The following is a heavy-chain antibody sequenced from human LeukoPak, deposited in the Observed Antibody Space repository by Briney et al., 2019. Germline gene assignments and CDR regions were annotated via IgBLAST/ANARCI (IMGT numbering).Heavy chain of an antibody. V-gene: IGHV3-48*02. J-gene: IGHJ4*02. CDR1: GFTFSSYT. CDR3: ARDGLHTAHFDY. Sequence: GGSLRLSCAASGFTFSSYTMNWVRQAPGKGLEWVSTVSDSSTKHYSDSVKGRFTISRDNAGNSLYLQMNSLRDEDTAVYYCARDGLHTAHFDYWGQGTLVTVSS. CDR2: VSDSSTK. D-gene: IGHD5-18*01.